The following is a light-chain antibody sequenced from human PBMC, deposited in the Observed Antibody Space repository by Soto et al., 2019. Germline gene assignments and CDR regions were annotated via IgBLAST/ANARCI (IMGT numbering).Light chain of an antibody. CDR3: QQRYNWPPIT. CDR1: QTVINY. J-gene: IGKJ5*01. CDR2: DTS. V-gene: IGKV3-11*01. Sequence: EVVLTQSPATLSLSPGETATLSCRASQTVINYLAWFQQKPGQAPRLLIYDTSNRATGIPARFSGSGSGTDFTLTISSLEPEDFAVYYCQQRYNWPPITFGQGTRLEIK.